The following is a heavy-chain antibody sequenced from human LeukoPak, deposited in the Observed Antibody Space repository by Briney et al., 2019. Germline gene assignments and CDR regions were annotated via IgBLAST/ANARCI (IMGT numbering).Heavy chain of an antibody. CDR1: GYTXTNYG. D-gene: IGHD6-13*01. J-gene: IGHJ4*02. Sequence: ASVKVSCKASGYTXTNYGISGVRQAPGQGLEWMGWISAYNGDTNYAQRLQGRVTMTTDTSTSTAYMELRSLRSDDTAVYYCAVRNRSSWSPFDFWGQGTLVTVSS. V-gene: IGHV1-18*01. CDR2: ISAYNGDT. CDR3: AVRNRSSWSPFDF.